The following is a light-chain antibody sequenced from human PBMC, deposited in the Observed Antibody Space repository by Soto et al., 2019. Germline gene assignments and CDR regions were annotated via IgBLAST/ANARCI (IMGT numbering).Light chain of an antibody. CDR3: SSYTSSSTLVV. V-gene: IGLV2-14*01. CDR1: SSDVGGYNY. CDR2: DVS. Sequence: QSALTQPASVSGSPGQSFTISCTGTSSDVGGYNYVSWYQQHSGKAPKLMIYDVSNRPSGVSNRFSGSKSGNTASLTISGLQAEDEADYYCSSYTSSSTLVVFGGGTKLTVL. J-gene: IGLJ2*01.